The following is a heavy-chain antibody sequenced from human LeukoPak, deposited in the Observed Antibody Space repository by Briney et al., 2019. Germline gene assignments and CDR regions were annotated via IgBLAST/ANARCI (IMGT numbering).Heavy chain of an antibody. Sequence: SETLSLTCAVSGGSINNTIYSWNWIRQPPGKGLQWIGYIYHSGSTYYSPSLKSRVTISLDRSKKQFSLKLNSVTAADTAVYYCARGSEYYYDSSGYSAPPCFDYWGQGALVTVSS. CDR3: ARGSEYYYDSSGYSAPPCFDY. D-gene: IGHD3-22*01. CDR1: GGSINNTIYS. CDR2: IYHSGST. J-gene: IGHJ4*02. V-gene: IGHV4-30-2*01.